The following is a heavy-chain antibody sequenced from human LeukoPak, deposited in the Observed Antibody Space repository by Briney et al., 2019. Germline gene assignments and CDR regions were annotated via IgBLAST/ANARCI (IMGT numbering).Heavy chain of an antibody. J-gene: IGHJ4*02. CDR1: GFTFSSFG. CDR2: ISFDGNNK. V-gene: IGHV3-30-3*01. D-gene: IGHD1-26*01. Sequence: GGSLRLSCAASGFTFSSFGLHWVRQAPGKGLEWLTVISFDGNNKHYADSVKGRFTISRDNSKNTLDLQMNSLRGEDTAVYYCARVRSGSYYDFDSWGQGTLVTVSS. CDR3: ARVRSGSYYDFDS.